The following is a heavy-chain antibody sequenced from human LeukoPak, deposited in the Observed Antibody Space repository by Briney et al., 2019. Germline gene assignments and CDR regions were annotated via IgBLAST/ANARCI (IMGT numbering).Heavy chain of an antibody. CDR2: INPSSGGT. V-gene: IGHV1-2*02. CDR1: GYSFTGYY. J-gene: IGHJ4*02. Sequence: ASVKVSCKASGYSFTGYYVHGVRKAPGQGLEWMGWINPSSGGTNYAQNLQGRVAMTRDTSISTAYMELRSLRSDDAAVYYCARTNYYDSSGYFLGYWGQGTLVTVSS. CDR3: ARTNYYDSSGYFLGY. D-gene: IGHD3-22*01.